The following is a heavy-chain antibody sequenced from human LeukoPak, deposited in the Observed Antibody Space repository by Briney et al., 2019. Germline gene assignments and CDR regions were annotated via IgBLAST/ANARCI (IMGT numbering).Heavy chain of an antibody. J-gene: IGHJ4*02. V-gene: IGHV4-39*07. D-gene: IGHD3-22*01. Sequence: PPETLCLTCTVYGASIISDTYYWGWIRQPPGKGLEWIGSIYYSGSTYYSPSLKSRVTMSVDTSTNQFSLKLISVTAADTALYYCARNFYASSGYYLDDFYFDFWGQGTLVTVSS. CDR2: IYYSGST. CDR1: GASIISDTYY. CDR3: ARNFYASSGYYLDDFYFDF.